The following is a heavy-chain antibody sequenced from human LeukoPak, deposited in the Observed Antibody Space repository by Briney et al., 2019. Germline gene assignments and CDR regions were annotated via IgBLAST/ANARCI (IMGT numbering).Heavy chain of an antibody. D-gene: IGHD2-15*01. CDR1: GGSISSYY. V-gene: IGHV4-59*01. CDR3: ARDQDCSGGSCYYYGMDV. CDR2: IYYSGST. Sequence: SETLSLTCTVSGGSISSYYWSWIRQPPGKGLEWIGYIYYSGSTNYNPSLKSRVTISVDTSKNQFSLKLSSVTAADTAVYYCARDQDCSGGSCYYYGMDVWGQGTTVTVSS. J-gene: IGHJ6*02.